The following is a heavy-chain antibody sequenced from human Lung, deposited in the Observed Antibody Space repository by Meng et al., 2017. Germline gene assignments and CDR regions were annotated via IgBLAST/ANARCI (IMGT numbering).Heavy chain of an antibody. CDR2: INHSGST. V-gene: IGHV4-34*01. J-gene: IGHJ4*02. Sequence: QLLQWGAVRLEHSETLSPTCVVSCGSFINNYLSCIRQPPGKVLYWIGEINHSGSTNYNPSLERRATISVDTSQNNLSLKLSSVTAADSAVYYCARGPTTMAHDFDYWGQGTLVTVSS. CDR3: ARGPTTMAHDFDY. CDR1: CGSFINNY. D-gene: IGHD4-11*01.